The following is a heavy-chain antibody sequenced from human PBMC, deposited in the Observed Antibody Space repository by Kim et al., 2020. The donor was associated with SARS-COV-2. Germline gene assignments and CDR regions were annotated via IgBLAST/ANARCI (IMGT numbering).Heavy chain of an antibody. D-gene: IGHD2-2*01. CDR1: GFTFSHYA. J-gene: IGHJ4*02. CDR3: AKWREYCGSSTCFQNFDY. CDR2: ISDSADYI. V-gene: IGHV3-23*01. Sequence: GGSLRLSCAASGFTFSHYAMSWVRQAPGKGPEWVSGISDSADYIYYADSVKGRFTISRDNSKNKLFLQMNSLRAEDTAVYYCAKWREYCGSSTCFQNFDYWGQGTLVTVSS.